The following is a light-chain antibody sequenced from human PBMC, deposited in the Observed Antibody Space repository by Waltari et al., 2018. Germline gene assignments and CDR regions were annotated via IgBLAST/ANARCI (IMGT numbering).Light chain of an antibody. Sequence: QSALTQPASMSGSPGQSITISCTSTTTDFVSWYQHLPGKAPRLLIYEGSKRPSGLSGRFSGSQSGNTASLTISGLEFDDQATCYCCSSSGGGTWVFGGGTELAVL. CDR2: EGS. J-gene: IGLJ3*02. V-gene: IGLV2-23*01. CDR1: TTDF. CDR3: CSSSGGGTWV.